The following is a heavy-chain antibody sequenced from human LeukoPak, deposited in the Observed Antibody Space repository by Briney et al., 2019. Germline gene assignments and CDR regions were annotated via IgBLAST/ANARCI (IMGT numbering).Heavy chain of an antibody. CDR3: ARGPPGPDYYYYYMDV. CDR1: GYTFTSYD. D-gene: IGHD7-27*01. Sequence: ASVKVSCKASGYTFTSYDINWVRQATGQGQEWMGWMNPNSGNTGYAQTFQGRVTITRNASISTAYMELSSLRSEDTAVYYCARGPPGPDYYYYYMDVWGKGTTVTVSS. V-gene: IGHV1-8*03. J-gene: IGHJ6*03. CDR2: MNPNSGNT.